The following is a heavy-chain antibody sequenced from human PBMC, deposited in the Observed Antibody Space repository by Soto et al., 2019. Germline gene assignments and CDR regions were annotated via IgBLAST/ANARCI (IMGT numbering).Heavy chain of an antibody. J-gene: IGHJ4*02. V-gene: IGHV4-39*01. CDR3: ARQREYSSSPLCS. Sequence: QLQLQESGPGLVKPSETLSLPCTVSGGSISSSSYYWGWIRQPPGKGLEWIGSIYYRGSTYYNPSLKRRVTISVATTKNQFSLKLSSVTAADTAVYYCARQREYSSSPLCSGGQGTLVTGS. D-gene: IGHD6-6*01. CDR1: GGSISSSSYY. CDR2: IYYRGST.